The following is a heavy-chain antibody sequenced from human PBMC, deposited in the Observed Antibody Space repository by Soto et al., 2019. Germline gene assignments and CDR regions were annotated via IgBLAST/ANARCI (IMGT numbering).Heavy chain of an antibody. Sequence: EVQLVESGGGLVQPGGSLRLSCTASGFTFNNKWMHWVRQAPGKGRVWVSRIDGYSTTTNYADSVKGRFTISRDNAKNTVFLHVNSLTDEDTAVYYCARGGAMGVDYWGQGTLVTISS. V-gene: IGHV3-74*01. CDR3: ARGGAMGVDY. CDR2: IDGYSTTT. J-gene: IGHJ4*02. CDR1: GFTFNNKW. D-gene: IGHD1-26*01.